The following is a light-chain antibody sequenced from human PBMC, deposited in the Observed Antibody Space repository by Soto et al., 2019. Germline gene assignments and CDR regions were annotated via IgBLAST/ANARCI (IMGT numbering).Light chain of an antibody. J-gene: IGKJ4*01. CDR2: GAS. V-gene: IGKV1-27*01. CDR1: QGIRNY. CDR3: QKYNRAQLT. Sequence: DIQMTQSPSSLSASVGARVTITCRASQGIRNYLAWYQQKPGKVPKLLIYGASTLQSGVPSRFSGSESGTDFTLTISSLQTEDVANYYCQKYNRAQLTFGGGTKVELK.